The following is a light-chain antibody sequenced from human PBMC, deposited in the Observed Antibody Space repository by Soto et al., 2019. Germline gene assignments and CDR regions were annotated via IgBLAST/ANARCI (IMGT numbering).Light chain of an antibody. Sequence: QSVLTQPASVSASPGQSITISCTGTSSDIGNYNYVSWYQQHPGKAPKLMIYEVSNRPSGVSNRFSGSKSGNTASLSISGLQAEDEADYYCSSYTSSSTLIYVFGTGTKVTAL. CDR2: EVS. CDR1: SSDIGNYNY. V-gene: IGLV2-14*01. CDR3: SSYTSSSTLIYV. J-gene: IGLJ1*01.